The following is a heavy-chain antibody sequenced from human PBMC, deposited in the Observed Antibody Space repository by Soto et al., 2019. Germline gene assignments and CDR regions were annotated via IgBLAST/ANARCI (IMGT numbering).Heavy chain of an antibody. J-gene: IGHJ4*02. Sequence: PGGSLRLSCAASGFTVCSNYMSWVRQAPGKGLEWVSVIYSGGSTYYADSVKGRFTISRDNSKNTLYLQMNSLRAEDTAVYYCARSTGYCSSTSCSGSYYFDYWGQGTLVTVSS. V-gene: IGHV3-66*01. CDR1: GFTVCSNY. CDR2: IYSGGST. D-gene: IGHD2-2*01. CDR3: ARSTGYCSSTSCSGSYYFDY.